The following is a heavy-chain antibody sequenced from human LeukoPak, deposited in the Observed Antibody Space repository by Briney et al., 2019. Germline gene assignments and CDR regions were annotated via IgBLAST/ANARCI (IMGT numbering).Heavy chain of an antibody. J-gene: IGHJ6*02. Sequence: GASVKVSCKASGYTFTSYGISWVRQAPGQGLEWMGWISAYNGNTNYAQKLQGRVTMTRNTSISTAYMELSSLRSEDTAVYYCASTTGTGGGLLYYYGMDVWGQGTTVTVSS. CDR3: ASTTGTGGGLLYYYGMDV. D-gene: IGHD1-1*01. CDR2: ISAYNGNT. V-gene: IGHV1-18*01. CDR1: GYTFTSYG.